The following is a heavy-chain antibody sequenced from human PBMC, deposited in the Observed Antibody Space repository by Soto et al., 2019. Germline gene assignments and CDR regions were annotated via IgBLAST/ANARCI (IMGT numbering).Heavy chain of an antibody. J-gene: IGHJ4*02. CDR2: LYYSGST. V-gene: IGHV4-39*01. CDR1: GGSIISSNYY. Sequence: PSETLSLTCTVSGGSIISSNYYWGWIRQPPGKGLEWIGSLYYSGSTYYNPSLKTRVTTSVDTSKSQFSLKLNSVTAADSAVYFCALLEGLATIPYHFDFWGPGSLVPVSS. D-gene: IGHD1-1*01. CDR3: ALLEGLATIPYHFDF.